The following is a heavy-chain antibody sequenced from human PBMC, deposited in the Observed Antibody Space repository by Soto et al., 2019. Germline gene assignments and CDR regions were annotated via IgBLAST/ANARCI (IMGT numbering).Heavy chain of an antibody. D-gene: IGHD3-22*01. V-gene: IGHV3-30-3*01. CDR1: GFTFSSYA. Sequence: GGSLRLSCAASGFTFSSYAMHWVRQAPGKGLEWVAVISYDGSNKYYADSVKGRFTISRDNSKNTLYLQMNSLRAEDTAVYYCARDTYYYDSSGGGLDYWGQGTLVTVSS. CDR2: ISYDGSNK. CDR3: ARDTYYYDSSGGGLDY. J-gene: IGHJ4*02.